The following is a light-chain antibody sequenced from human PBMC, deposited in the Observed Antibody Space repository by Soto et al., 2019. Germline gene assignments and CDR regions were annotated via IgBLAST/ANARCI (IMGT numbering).Light chain of an antibody. V-gene: IGKV1-5*01. CDR1: QSISRW. CDR3: QQRFNWPPGVS. CDR2: DVS. Sequence: DIQMTQSPSTLSASVGDRVTVTCRAIQSISRWLAWYQQKPGKAPKFLIYDVSTLEGGVPSRFSGSGSGTEFTLTISSLEPEDFAVYYCQQRFNWPPGVSFGGGTKV. J-gene: IGKJ4*01.